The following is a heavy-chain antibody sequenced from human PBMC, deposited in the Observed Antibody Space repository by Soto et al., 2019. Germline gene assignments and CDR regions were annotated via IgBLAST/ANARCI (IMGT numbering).Heavy chain of an antibody. CDR3: AGDGVRNGAYNGWLDP. Sequence: GGSLRLSCAASGFTFRSYWMHWVRQAPGKGLVWVSRINSDGSSTNYADSVKGRFTISRDNGKNLLFLQMDSLTPDDTAVYYCAGDGVRNGAYNGWLDPWGQGTLVTVSS. CDR2: INSDGSST. V-gene: IGHV3-74*01. J-gene: IGHJ5*02. CDR1: GFTFRSYW. D-gene: IGHD3-16*01.